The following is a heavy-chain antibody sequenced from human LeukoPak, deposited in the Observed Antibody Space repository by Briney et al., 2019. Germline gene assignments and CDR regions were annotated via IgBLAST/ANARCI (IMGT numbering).Heavy chain of an antibody. D-gene: IGHD3-16*01. CDR3: AKVKGEVIGAFDI. V-gene: IGHV3-23*01. CDR2: ISSGGGRT. J-gene: IGHJ3*02. CDR1: GFTFSSYA. Sequence: PGGSLRLSCAASGFTFSSYAMSWVRQAPGKGLEWVSAISSGGGRTYYADSVKGRFTISRYNSKNTLYLQMNSLRAEDTAVYYCAKVKGEVIGAFDIWGQGTMVTVSS.